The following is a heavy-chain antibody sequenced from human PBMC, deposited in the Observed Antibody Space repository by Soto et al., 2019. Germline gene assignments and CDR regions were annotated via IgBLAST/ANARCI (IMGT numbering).Heavy chain of an antibody. Sequence: EVQLVESGGGLVQPGGSLRLSCAASGFTFSSYSMNWVRQAPGKGLEWVSYISSSSSTIYYADSVKGRFTISRDNAKNSLYLQMNSLRAEDTAVYYCARGPSSGYENYYYYYMDVWGKGTTVTVSS. J-gene: IGHJ6*03. V-gene: IGHV3-48*01. CDR3: ARGPSSGYENYYYYYMDV. D-gene: IGHD5-12*01. CDR2: ISSSSSTI. CDR1: GFTFSSYS.